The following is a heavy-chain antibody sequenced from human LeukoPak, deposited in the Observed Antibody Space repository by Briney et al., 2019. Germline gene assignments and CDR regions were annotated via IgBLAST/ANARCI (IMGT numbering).Heavy chain of an antibody. CDR3: ATTSGYFYY. CDR2: INPSSGDT. CDR1: AYTFTYYY. D-gene: IGHD1-26*01. J-gene: IGHJ4*02. Sequence: ASAKVSCKASAYTFTYYYVHWVRQAPGQGLEWMGRINPSSGDTNYAQNFQGRVTMTRDTSISTAYMELSRLRSDDTAVYYCATTSGYFYYWGQGTLVTVSS. V-gene: IGHV1-2*06.